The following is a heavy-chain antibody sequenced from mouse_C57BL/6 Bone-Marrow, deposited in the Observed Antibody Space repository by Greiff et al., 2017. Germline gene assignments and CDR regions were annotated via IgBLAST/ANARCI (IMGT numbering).Heavy chain of an antibody. CDR1: GYTFTSYG. D-gene: IGHD2-1*01. CDR3: ARRVYYGNHGGVFDY. V-gene: IGHV1-81*01. J-gene: IGHJ2*01. Sequence: VKLVESGAELARPGASVKLSCKASGYTFTSYGISWVKQRTGQGLEWIGEIYPRSGNTYYNEKFKGKATLTADKSSSTAYMELRSLTSEDSAVYFCARRVYYGNHGGVFDYWGQGTTLTVSS. CDR2: IYPRSGNT.